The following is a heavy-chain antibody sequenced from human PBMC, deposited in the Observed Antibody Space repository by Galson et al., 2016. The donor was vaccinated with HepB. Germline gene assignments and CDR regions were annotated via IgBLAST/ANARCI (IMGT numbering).Heavy chain of an antibody. V-gene: IGHV3-7*03. J-gene: IGHJ4*02. CDR3: ATTVYGYSDY. CDR2: IKHDGSEI. Sequence: SLRLSCAASGFIFTDYWLTWLRQAPGEGLEWVANIKHDGSEISHVDTVRGRFTISRDNAKNSVYLQMHNLRAEDPALYYCATTVYGYSDYWGQGTLVTVSS. D-gene: IGHD3-22*01. CDR1: GFIFTDYW.